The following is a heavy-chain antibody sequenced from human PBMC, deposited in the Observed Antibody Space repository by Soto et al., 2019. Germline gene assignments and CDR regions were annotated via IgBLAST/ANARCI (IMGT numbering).Heavy chain of an antibody. Sequence: QVQLVESGGGVVQPGRSLRLSCAASGLTFSSYAMHWVRQAPGKGLEWVADVSYDGSNKYYADSVKGRFTISRDNSKNTLYLQMNSLRAEDTAVYYCVREGEGLDYWGQGTLVTVSS. D-gene: IGHD3-16*01. V-gene: IGHV3-30*04. CDR2: VSYDGSNK. J-gene: IGHJ4*02. CDR1: GLTFSSYA. CDR3: VREGEGLDY.